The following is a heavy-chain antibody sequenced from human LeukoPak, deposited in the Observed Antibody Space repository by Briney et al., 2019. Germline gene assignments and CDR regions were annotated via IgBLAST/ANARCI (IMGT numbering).Heavy chain of an antibody. D-gene: IGHD4-17*01. V-gene: IGHV3-30*18. J-gene: IGHJ4*02. CDR2: ISYDGNNK. CDR1: GLTFSSYV. CDR3: AKDRYGDYLRVFDY. Sequence: GRSLRLSCAASGLTFSSYVMHWVRQAPGKGLEWVAVISYDGNNKYYADSVKGRFTISRDNSKNTLYLQMNSLRAEDTAVYYCAKDRYGDYLRVFDYWGQGTLVTVSS.